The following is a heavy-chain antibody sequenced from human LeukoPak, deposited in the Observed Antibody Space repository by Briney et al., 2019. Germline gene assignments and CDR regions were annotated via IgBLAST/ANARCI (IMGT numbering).Heavy chain of an antibody. Sequence: WGSLRLSCAASGFTFSSYAMSWVRQAPGKGLEWVSAISGSGGSTYYADSVKGRFTISRDNSKNTLYLQMNSLRAEDTAVYYCAKDGSSGYLNWFDPWGHRITVTFSS. CDR3: AKDGSSGYLNWFDP. V-gene: IGHV3-23*01. CDR2: ISGSGGST. D-gene: IGHD3-22*01. CDR1: GFTFSSYA. J-gene: IGHJ5*02.